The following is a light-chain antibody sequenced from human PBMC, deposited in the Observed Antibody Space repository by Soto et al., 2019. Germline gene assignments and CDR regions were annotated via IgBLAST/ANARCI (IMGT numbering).Light chain of an antibody. CDR2: RAS. CDR1: QHVTTTY. Sequence: IVLTQSPATLSLSPGERATLSCTASQHVTTTYIAWYQQKFGQAPRLLIYRASTRATGTPDRFTGGGFGTDFTLTISRVEPEDFALYCCQQYDSSFTFGGGTKVEMK. J-gene: IGKJ4*01. CDR3: QQYDSSFT. V-gene: IGKV3-20*01.